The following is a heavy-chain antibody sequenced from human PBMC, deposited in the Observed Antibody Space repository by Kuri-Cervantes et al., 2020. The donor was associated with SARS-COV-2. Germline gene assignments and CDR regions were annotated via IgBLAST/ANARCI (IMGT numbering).Heavy chain of an antibody. J-gene: IGHJ4*02. D-gene: IGHD3-22*01. CDR3: ARVRGHYYDSSGYPDY. CDR1: GGSINSSNW. CDR2: IYHSGST. V-gene: IGHV4-4*02. Sequence: SETLSLTCAVSGGSINSSNWWSWVRQPPGKGLEWIGEIYHSGSTNYNPSLKSRVTISVDKSKNQFSLKLSSVTAADTAVYYCARVRGHYYDSSGYPDYWGQGTLVTVSS.